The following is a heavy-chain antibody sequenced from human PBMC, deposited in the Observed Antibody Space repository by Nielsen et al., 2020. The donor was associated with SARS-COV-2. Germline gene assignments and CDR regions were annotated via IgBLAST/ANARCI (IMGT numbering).Heavy chain of an antibody. CDR3: ARGDGIVVVTAPFDY. Sequence: VRQAPGQRLEWMGWISGHNGATNYAQNLQGRVTMTTDTSTSTAYMELRSLRSDDTAVYYCARGDGIVVVTAPFDYWGQGTLVTVSS. V-gene: IGHV1-18*01. J-gene: IGHJ4*02. CDR2: ISGHNGAT. D-gene: IGHD2-21*02.